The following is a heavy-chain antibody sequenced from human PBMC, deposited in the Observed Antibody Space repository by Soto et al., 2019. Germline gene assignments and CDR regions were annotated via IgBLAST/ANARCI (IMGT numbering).Heavy chain of an antibody. CDR1: GFTFSSYW. D-gene: IGHD3-10*01. CDR3: ARDDGGFDN. Sequence: GGSLRLSCAASGFTFSSYWMTWVRQAPGKGLEWVANIKRDGSEKFYVDSVKGRFTISRDNAKNSLFLQVNSLRAEDTAVYYCARDDGGFDNWGQGTLVTVYS. J-gene: IGHJ4*02. CDR2: IKRDGSEK. V-gene: IGHV3-7*03.